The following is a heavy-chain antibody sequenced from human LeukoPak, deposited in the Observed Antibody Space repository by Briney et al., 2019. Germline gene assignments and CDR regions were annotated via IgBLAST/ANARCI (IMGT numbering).Heavy chain of an antibody. J-gene: IGHJ5*02. CDR3: AIDRMELRSSPVNWFDP. CDR1: GYTFTGYY. Sequence: ASVKVSCKASGYTFTGYYMHWVRQAPGQGLEWMGRINPDSGGTNYAQKFQGRVTMTRDTSISTAYMELSRLRSDDTAVYYCAIDRMELRSSPVNWFDPWGQGTLVTVSS. D-gene: IGHD1-7*01. V-gene: IGHV1-2*06. CDR2: INPDSGGT.